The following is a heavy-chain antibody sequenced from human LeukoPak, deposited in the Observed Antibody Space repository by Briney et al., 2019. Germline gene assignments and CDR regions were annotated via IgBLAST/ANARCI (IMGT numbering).Heavy chain of an antibody. J-gene: IGHJ3*02. CDR2: ISGDETCT. CDR3: VREDNAFNI. Sequence: PGGSLRLSCVASGFTFSSDFMHWIRQAPGEGLMWVSQISGDETCTNYADSVKGRFTISRDNAKNTLYLQMNSLRAEDTAIYYCVREDNAFNIWGQGTLVTVSS. CDR1: GFTFSSDF. V-gene: IGHV3-74*01.